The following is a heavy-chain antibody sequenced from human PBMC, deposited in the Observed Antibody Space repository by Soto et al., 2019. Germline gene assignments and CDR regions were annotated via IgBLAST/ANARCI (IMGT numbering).Heavy chain of an antibody. CDR1: GFTFSSYS. J-gene: IGHJ4*02. Sequence: EVQLVESGGGLVKPGGSLRLSCAASGFTFSSYSMNWVRQAPGKGLEWVSSISTSSTYIYYADSLKGRFTISRDNAKNSLHIQMNSLRAEDTAVYYCARGDGSFDFWGQGTLVTVSS. D-gene: IGHD3-10*01. V-gene: IGHV3-21*01. CDR2: ISTSSTYI. CDR3: ARGDGSFDF.